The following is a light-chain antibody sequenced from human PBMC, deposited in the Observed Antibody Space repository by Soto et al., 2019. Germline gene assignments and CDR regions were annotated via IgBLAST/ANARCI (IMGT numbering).Light chain of an antibody. CDR1: SSDVGSYNL. CDR3: CSYAGSSIPVV. CDR2: EGS. J-gene: IGLJ2*01. Sequence: QSGLTQPASVSGSPGQSITIYCTGTSSDVGSYNLVSWYQQHPGKAPKLMIYEGSKRPSGVSNRFSGSKSGNTASLTISGLQAEDEADYYCCSYAGSSIPVVFGGGTKLTVL. V-gene: IGLV2-23*01.